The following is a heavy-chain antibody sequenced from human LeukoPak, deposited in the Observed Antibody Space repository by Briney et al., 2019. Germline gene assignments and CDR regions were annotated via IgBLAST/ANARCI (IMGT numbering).Heavy chain of an antibody. J-gene: IGHJ5*02. CDR3: ARDARDSSSWYAWFDP. Sequence: SETLSLTCTVSGGSISSYYWSWIRQPAGKGLEWIGRIYTSGSTNYNPSLKSRVTMSVDTSKNQFSLKLSPVTAADTAVYYCARDARDSSSWYAWFDPWGQGTLVTVSS. CDR1: GGSISSYY. CDR2: IYTSGST. D-gene: IGHD6-13*01. V-gene: IGHV4-4*07.